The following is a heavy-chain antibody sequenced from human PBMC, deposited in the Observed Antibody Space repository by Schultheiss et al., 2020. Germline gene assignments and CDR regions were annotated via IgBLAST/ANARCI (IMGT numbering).Heavy chain of an antibody. V-gene: IGHV4-59*06. Sequence: SQTLSLTCTVSGGSISSYYWSWIRQPPGKGLEWIGYIYYSGSTYYNPSLKSRVTISVDTSKNQFSLQLNSVTPEDTAVYYCARDPKWQQLAYNNWFDPWGQGSLVTVSS. D-gene: IGHD6-13*01. CDR2: IYYSGST. CDR1: GGSISSYY. J-gene: IGHJ5*02. CDR3: ARDPKWQQLAYNNWFDP.